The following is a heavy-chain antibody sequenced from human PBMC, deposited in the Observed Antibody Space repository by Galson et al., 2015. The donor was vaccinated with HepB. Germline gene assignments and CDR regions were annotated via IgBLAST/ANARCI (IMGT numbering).Heavy chain of an antibody. V-gene: IGHV4-4*02. J-gene: IGHJ4*02. CDR3: ARAGGRYCSSTSCYLSPVEPLHPFDY. CDR1: GGSISSSNW. CDR2: IYHSGST. D-gene: IGHD2-2*01. Sequence: TLSLTCAVSGGSISSSNWWSWVRQPPGKGLEWIGEIYHSGSTNYNPSLQSRVTISVDKSKNQFSLKLSSVTAADTAVYYCARAGGRYCSSTSCYLSPVEPLHPFDYWGQGTLVTVSS.